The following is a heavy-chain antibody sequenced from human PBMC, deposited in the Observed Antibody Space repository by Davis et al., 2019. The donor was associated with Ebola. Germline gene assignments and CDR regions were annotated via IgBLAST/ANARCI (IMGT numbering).Heavy chain of an antibody. D-gene: IGHD1-26*01. Sequence: AASVKVSCKASGYTFTGYYMHWVRQAPGQGLEWMGWINPNSGGTNYAQKFQGWVTMTRDTSISTAYMELSRLRSDDTAVYYCARGPSELLNDAFDIWGQGTMVTVSS. V-gene: IGHV1-2*04. CDR2: INPNSGGT. J-gene: IGHJ3*02. CDR3: ARGPSELLNDAFDI. CDR1: GYTFTGYY.